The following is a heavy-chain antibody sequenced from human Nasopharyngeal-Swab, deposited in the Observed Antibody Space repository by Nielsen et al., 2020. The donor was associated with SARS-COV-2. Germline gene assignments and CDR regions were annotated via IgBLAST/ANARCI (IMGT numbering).Heavy chain of an antibody. Sequence: GESLKISCAASGFTFSSYSMNWVRQAPGKGLEWVSYISSSSSTIYYADSVKGRFTISRDNAKNSLYLQMNSPRDEDTAVYYCATDYYGSGSYYNLYYYYGMDVWGQGTTVTVSS. CDR3: ATDYYGSGSYYNLYYYYGMDV. CDR2: ISSSSSTI. CDR1: GFTFSSYS. V-gene: IGHV3-48*02. D-gene: IGHD3-10*01. J-gene: IGHJ6*02.